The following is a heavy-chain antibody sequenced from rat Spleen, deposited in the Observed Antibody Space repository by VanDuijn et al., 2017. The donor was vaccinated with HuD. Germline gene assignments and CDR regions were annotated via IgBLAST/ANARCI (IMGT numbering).Heavy chain of an antibody. Sequence: DVQLVESGGGLVQPGRSLKLSCVASGFTFSSHGMAWVRQAPTKGLEWVTTITYDGSTTHYRDSVKGRFTISRNNAESTLYLQMDGLRSEDTATYYCTRGYVMDAWGQGASVTVSS. CDR3: TRGYVMDA. CDR1: GFTFSSHG. J-gene: IGHJ4*01. V-gene: IGHV5-29*01. CDR2: ITYDGSTT.